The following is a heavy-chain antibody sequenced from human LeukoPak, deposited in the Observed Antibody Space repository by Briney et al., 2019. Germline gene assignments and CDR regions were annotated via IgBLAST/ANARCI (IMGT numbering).Heavy chain of an antibody. CDR3: ARDRDIVVVPADNNWFDP. V-gene: IGHV3-11*01. CDR1: GFTFSDYY. CDR2: ISSSGSTI. J-gene: IGHJ5*02. D-gene: IGHD2-2*01. Sequence: GGSPRLSCAASGFTFSDYYMSWIRQAPGKGLEWVSYISSSGSTIYYADSVKGRFTISRDNAKNSLYLQMNSLRAEDTAVYYCARDRDIVVVPADNNWFDPWGQGTLVTVSS.